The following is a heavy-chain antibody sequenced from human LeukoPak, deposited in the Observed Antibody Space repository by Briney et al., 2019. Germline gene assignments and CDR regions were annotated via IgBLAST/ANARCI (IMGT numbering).Heavy chain of an antibody. CDR3: ARHSSVTRTFDY. J-gene: IGHJ4*02. CDR2: IYYSGST. CDR1: GGSISSSSYY. V-gene: IGHV4-39*01. D-gene: IGHD6-6*01. Sequence: SETLSLTCTVSGGSISSSSYYWGWIRQPPGKGLEWIGSIYYSGSTYYNPSLKSRVTISVDTSKNQFSLKLSSVTAADTAVYYCARHSSVTRTFDYWGQGTLVTVSS.